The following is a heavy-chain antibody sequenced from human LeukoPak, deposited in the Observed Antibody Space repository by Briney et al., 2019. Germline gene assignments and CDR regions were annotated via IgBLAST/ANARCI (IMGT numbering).Heavy chain of an antibody. CDR2: IYYSGST. D-gene: IGHD6-13*01. CDR1: SGSISSYY. J-gene: IGHJ4*02. Sequence: SETLSLTCTVSSGSISSYYWSWIRQPPGKGLEWIGYIYYSGSTNYNPSLKSRVTISVDTSKNQFPLKLSSVTAADTAVYYCARGTRIAAAGEFDYWGQGTLVTVSS. V-gene: IGHV4-59*01. CDR3: ARGTRIAAAGEFDY.